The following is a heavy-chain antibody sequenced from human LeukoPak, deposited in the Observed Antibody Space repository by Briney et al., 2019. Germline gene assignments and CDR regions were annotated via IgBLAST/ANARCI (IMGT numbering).Heavy chain of an antibody. V-gene: IGHV3-30*02. CDR3: AKASSLYCGGDCHFDY. CDR1: GFTFSSYA. J-gene: IGHJ4*02. Sequence: GGSLRLSCAASGFTFSSYAMHWVRQAPGKGLEWVVFIRYDGSNKYYADSVKGRFTISRDNSKNTLYLQMNSLRAEDTAVYYCAKASSLYCGGDCHFDYWGQGTLVTVSS. D-gene: IGHD2-21*01. CDR2: IRYDGSNK.